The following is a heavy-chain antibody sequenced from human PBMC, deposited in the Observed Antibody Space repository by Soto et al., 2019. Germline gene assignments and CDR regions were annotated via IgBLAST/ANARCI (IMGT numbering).Heavy chain of an antibody. CDR1: GFTFSSYS. D-gene: IGHD6-13*01. CDR3: AREGIAAALDY. Sequence: EVQLVESGGGLVKPGGSLRLSCATSGFTFSSYSMNWVRQAPGKGLEWVSSISSSSSYIYYADSVKGRFTISRDNAKNSLYLQVNSLRAEDTAVYYCAREGIAAALDYWGQGTLVTVSS. J-gene: IGHJ4*02. CDR2: ISSSSSYI. V-gene: IGHV3-21*01.